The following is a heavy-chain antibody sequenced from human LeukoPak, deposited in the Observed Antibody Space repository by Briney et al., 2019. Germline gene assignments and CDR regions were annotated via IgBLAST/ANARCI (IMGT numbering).Heavy chain of an antibody. V-gene: IGHV4-38-2*01. CDR3: ARHDQLLSHSYFDY. J-gene: IGHJ4*02. Sequence: SETLSLTCAVSGYSISSGYYWGWIRQPPGKGLEWIGSIYHSGSTYYNPSLKSRVTISVDTSKNQFSLKLSSVTAAGTAVYYCARHDQLLSHSYFDYWGQGTLVTVSS. CDR2: IYHSGST. CDR1: GYSISSGYY. D-gene: IGHD2-2*01.